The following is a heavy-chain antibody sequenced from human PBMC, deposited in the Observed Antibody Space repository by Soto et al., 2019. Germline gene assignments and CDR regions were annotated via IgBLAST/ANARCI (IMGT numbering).Heavy chain of an antibody. J-gene: IGHJ4*02. V-gene: IGHV1-2*02. CDR2: INPNSGGT. Sequence: ASVKVSCKASGYTFSDYYMHWVRQAPGQGLEWMGWINPNSGGTKYTQKFQGRVTMTRDTSISTAYMELSGLRSDDTAVYYCTRKVRDYNFDYWGQGTPVTVSS. D-gene: IGHD4-17*01. CDR1: GYTFSDYY. CDR3: TRKVRDYNFDY.